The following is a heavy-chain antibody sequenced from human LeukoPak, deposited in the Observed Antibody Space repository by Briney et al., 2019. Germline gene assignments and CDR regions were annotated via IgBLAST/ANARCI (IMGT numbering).Heavy chain of an antibody. Sequence: GGSLRLSCAASGFTFDDYAMHWVRQAPGKGLEWVSGISWNSGSIGYADSVKGRFTISRDNSKNTLYLQMNSLRAEDTAEYYCAKAFFYDGSDYNSLDFWGQGTLVTVSS. V-gene: IGHV3-9*01. CDR3: AKAFFYDGSDYNSLDF. CDR1: GFTFDDYA. J-gene: IGHJ4*02. CDR2: ISWNSGSI. D-gene: IGHD3-22*01.